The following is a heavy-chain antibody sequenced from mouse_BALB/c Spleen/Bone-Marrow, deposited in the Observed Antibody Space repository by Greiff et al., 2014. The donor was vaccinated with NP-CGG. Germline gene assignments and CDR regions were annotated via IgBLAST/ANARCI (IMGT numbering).Heavy chain of an antibody. V-gene: IGHV5-6-3*01. CDR3: ARDGYYVFYAMDY. CDR1: GFTFSSYG. CDR2: INSNGGST. J-gene: IGHJ4*01. D-gene: IGHD2-3*01. Sequence: DVKLVESGGDLVQPGGSLKLSCAASGFTFSSYGMSWVRQTPDKRLELVATINSNGGSTYYPDSVKGRFTISRDNAKNTLYLQMSSLKSEDTAMYYCARDGYYVFYAMDYWGQGTSVTVSS.